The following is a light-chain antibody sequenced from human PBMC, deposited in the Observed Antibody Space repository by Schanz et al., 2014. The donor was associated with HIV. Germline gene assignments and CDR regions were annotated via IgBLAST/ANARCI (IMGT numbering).Light chain of an antibody. CDR1: QRISDSN. Sequence: EIVLTQSPATLSVSPGERATLSCRASQRISDSNFAWYQQKPGQAPRLLIYGASTRATGIPARFSGSGSGTEFTLTISSLQSEDFAVYFCQQYGSSPITFGQGTRLEMK. V-gene: IGKV3-15*01. CDR2: GAS. CDR3: QQYGSSPIT. J-gene: IGKJ5*01.